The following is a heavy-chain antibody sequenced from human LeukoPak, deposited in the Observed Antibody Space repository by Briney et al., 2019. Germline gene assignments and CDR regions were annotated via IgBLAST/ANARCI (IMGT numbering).Heavy chain of an antibody. CDR1: GFTFSNYA. Sequence: GGSLRLSCAASGFTFSNYAMNWVRQAPGKGLEWVAGIGGDDIYYADSVKGRFTGSRDDSKNTLYLQMSSLRIEDTAIYYCAKDATPFNSIWDYFDSWGQGTLVTVS. D-gene: IGHD4-23*01. V-gene: IGHV3-23*01. J-gene: IGHJ4*02. CDR2: IGGDDI. CDR3: AKDATPFNSIWDYFDS.